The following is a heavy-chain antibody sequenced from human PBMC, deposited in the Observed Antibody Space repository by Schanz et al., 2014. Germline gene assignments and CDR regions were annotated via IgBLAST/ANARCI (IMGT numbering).Heavy chain of an antibody. D-gene: IGHD3-16*01. CDR2: IGYDGSEK. J-gene: IGHJ5*02. CDR3: ASDYNYFETEAP. CDR1: GLNFDYYG. V-gene: IGHV3-33*01. Sequence: VQLLESGGGLVQPGGSLRLSCATSGLNFDYYGMNWVRQAPGKGLEWVANIGYDGSEKYYVDSVKGRFTISRDNSKDTLYLQMSGLTPEDTAVYYCASDYNYFETEAPWGQGTLVTVSS.